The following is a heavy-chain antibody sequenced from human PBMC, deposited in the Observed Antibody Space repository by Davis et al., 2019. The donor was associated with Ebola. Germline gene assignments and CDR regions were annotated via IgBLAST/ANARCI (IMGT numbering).Heavy chain of an antibody. CDR1: GDSVSDYF. CDR3: ARTTKTNIEASGLGFNSFDS. J-gene: IGHJ5*01. Sequence: SETLSLTCAVYGDSVSDYFWSWIRQPPGKGLEWIGETGHRGYTHYSPSLMSRVTMSVDSSKNQFSLKLHSVTAADTAVYYCARTTKTNIEASGLGFNSFDSWGQGALVSVSS. CDR2: TGHRGYT. D-gene: IGHD4-17*01. V-gene: IGHV4-34*01.